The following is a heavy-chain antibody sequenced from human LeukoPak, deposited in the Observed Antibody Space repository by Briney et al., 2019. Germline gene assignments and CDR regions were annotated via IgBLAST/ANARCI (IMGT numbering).Heavy chain of an antibody. CDR1: GFPFSSYG. D-gene: IGHD1-14*01. CDR3: AKDLSPDQQTYYFDY. J-gene: IGHJ4*02. V-gene: IGHV3-23*01. Sequence: GSLRLSCAASGFPFSSYGMHWVRQAPGKGLEWVSAISGSGGSTYYADSVKGRFTISRDNSKNTLYLQMNSLRAEDTAVYYCAKDLSPDQQTYYFDYWGQGTLVTVSS. CDR2: ISGSGGST.